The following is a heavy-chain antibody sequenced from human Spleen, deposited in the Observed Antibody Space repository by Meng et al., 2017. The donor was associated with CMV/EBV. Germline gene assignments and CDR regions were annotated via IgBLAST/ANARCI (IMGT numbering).Heavy chain of an antibody. Sequence: GESLKISCAASGFTFSSYAMNWVRQAPGKGLQWVSSITGNGDYTYYADSVKGRFTISRDNAKNSLYLQMNSLKVEDTAIYYCTRDIGGVGAYWGQGTLVTVSS. J-gene: IGHJ4*02. CDR2: ITGNGDYT. CDR3: TRDIGGVGAY. V-gene: IGHV3-21*01. CDR1: GFTFSSYA. D-gene: IGHD3-3*01.